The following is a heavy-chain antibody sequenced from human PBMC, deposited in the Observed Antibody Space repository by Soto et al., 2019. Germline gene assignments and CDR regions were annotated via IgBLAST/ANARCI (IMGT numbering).Heavy chain of an antibody. CDR1: GASIRGSKW. V-gene: IGHV4-4*02. CDR3: ARDKANVGGYNQFDP. Sequence: PSETLSLTCAVSGASIRGSKWWSWVRQPPGKGLEWIGDIYHSGTTNYNPSLKSRVTMSVDKSKNQFSLNLTSVTAADTAVYYCARDKANVGGYNQFDPWGPEPWSPSP. CDR2: IYHSGTT. J-gene: IGHJ5*02. D-gene: IGHD3-16*01.